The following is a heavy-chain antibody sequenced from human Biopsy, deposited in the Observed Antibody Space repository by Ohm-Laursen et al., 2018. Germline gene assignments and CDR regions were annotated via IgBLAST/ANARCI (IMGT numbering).Heavy chain of an antibody. CDR2: IFYRGST. V-gene: IGHV4-39*01. CDR3: ARDYDTSGYYYVS. D-gene: IGHD3-22*01. Sequence: TLSLTCTVSGGSISDNNYYWGWIRQPPGKGLEWIGSIFYRGSTHYKPSLKSRVNISVDTSKNQFSLKLNSVTAADTAVYYCARDYDTSGYYYVSWGQGTLVTVSS. J-gene: IGHJ5*02. CDR1: GGSISDNNYY.